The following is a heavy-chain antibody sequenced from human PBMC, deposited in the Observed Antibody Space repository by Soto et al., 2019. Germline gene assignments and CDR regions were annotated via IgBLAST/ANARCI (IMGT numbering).Heavy chain of an antibody. J-gene: IGHJ5*02. CDR1: GGTFNSYD. CDR2: IIPIVETP. V-gene: IGHV1-69*01. CDR3: ARLSRPNYYDASGFFQDNWFDP. Sequence: QVQLVQSGAEVKKPGSSMKVSCKASGGTFNSYDINWVRQAPGQGLEWMGGIIPIVETPKYAQKFQGRVTITADESTNTVYIELSSLRSDDTAMYYCARLSRPNYYDASGFFQDNWFDPWGQGTLVTVSS. D-gene: IGHD3-22*01.